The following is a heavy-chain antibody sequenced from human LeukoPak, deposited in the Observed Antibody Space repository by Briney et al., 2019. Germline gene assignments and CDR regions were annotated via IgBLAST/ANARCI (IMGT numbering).Heavy chain of an antibody. CDR1: GFTFSSYA. J-gene: IGHJ4*02. CDR3: AKDSDGDCGHFDY. D-gene: IGHD2-21*02. CDR2: ISGSGGST. V-gene: IGHV3-23*01. Sequence: GGSLRLSCAASGFTFSSYAMSWVRQAPGKGLEWVSAISGSGGSTYYADSVKGRFTISRDNSKNTLYLQMNGLRAEDTAVYYCAKDSDGDCGHFDYWGQGTLVTVSS.